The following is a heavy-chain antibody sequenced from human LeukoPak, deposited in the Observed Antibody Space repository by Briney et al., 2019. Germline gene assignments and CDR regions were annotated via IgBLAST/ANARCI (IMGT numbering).Heavy chain of an antibody. CDR2: IYTSGST. Sequence: SETLSLTCSVSGGSISSYYWSWIRQPAGKGLEWIGRIYTSGSTNYNPSLKSRVTMSVDTSKNQFSLKLSSVTAADTAVYYCAREAVRYSSSHDAFDIWGQGTMVTVSS. J-gene: IGHJ3*02. CDR3: AREAVRYSSSHDAFDI. CDR1: GGSISSYY. V-gene: IGHV4-4*07. D-gene: IGHD6-13*01.